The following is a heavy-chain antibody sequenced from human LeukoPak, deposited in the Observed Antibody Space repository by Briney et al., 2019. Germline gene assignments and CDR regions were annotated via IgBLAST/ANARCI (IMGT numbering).Heavy chain of an antibody. D-gene: IGHD6-13*01. V-gene: IGHV3-33*06. CDR1: GFTFFNYG. CDR3: AKVVQYTASTGTGLDY. J-gene: IGHJ4*02. Sequence: GGSLRLSCAASGFTFFNYGMHWVRQAPGKGLDLVAVIWNDGSYKYYADPVKGRFTISRDNPKNTLYLQMNSLRAEDTAIYYCAKVVQYTASTGTGLDYWGQGTLVTVSS. CDR2: IWNDGSYK.